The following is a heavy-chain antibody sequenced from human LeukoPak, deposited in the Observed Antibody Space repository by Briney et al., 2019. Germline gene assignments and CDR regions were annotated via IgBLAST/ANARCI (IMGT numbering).Heavy chain of an antibody. D-gene: IGHD1-26*01. J-gene: IGHJ4*02. CDR3: ARGGGSGSRWQIDY. V-gene: IGHV1-2*02. CDR2: VNPNGGGT. Sequence: GASMKVSCKTSGYNFTDYYIHWVRQAPGQGLEWMGGVNPNGGGTHFAKKFQGRLTMTRDTSISTTYLELNSLRSDDTAMYYCARGGGSGSRWQIDYWGQGTLVPVSS. CDR1: GYNFTDYY.